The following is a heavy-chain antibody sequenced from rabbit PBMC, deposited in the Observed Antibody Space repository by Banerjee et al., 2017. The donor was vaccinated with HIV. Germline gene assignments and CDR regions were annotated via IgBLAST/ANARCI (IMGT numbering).Heavy chain of an antibody. Sequence: QSLEESGGDLVKPGASLTLTCTASGFSFSSSYYIYWVRQAPGKGLEWIGHINTGSSGSTYYASWAKGRFTISKTSSTTVTLQMTSLTAADTATYFCARENAYSGNWGVYGMDLWGPGTLVTVS. J-gene: IGHJ6*01. D-gene: IGHD1-1*01. CDR2: INTGSSGST. CDR1: GFSFSSSYY. CDR3: ARENAYSGNWGVYGMDL. V-gene: IGHV1S40*01.